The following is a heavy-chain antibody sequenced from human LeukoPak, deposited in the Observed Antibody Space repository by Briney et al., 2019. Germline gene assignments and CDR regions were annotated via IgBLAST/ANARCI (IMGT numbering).Heavy chain of an antibody. D-gene: IGHD2-2*01. CDR1: GYTFTSCA. J-gene: IGHJ6*02. V-gene: IGHV7-4-1*02. CDR3: AREDEDIVVVPAEDYYYGMDV. Sequence: EASVKVSCKASGYTFTSCAMNWVRQAPGQGLEWMGWINTNTGNPTYAQGFTGRFVFSLDTSVSTAYLQISSLKAEDTAVYYCAREDEDIVVVPAEDYYYGMDVWGQGTTVTVSS. CDR2: INTNTGNP.